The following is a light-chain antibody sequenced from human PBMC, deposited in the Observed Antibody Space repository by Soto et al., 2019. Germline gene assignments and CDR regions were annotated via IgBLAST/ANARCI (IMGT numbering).Light chain of an antibody. Sequence: QSVLTQPPSASGTPGQRVTISCSGSSSNIGSNTVNWYQQLPGTARKLLIYSNNQRPSGVPVRFSGSKSGTSASLAISGLQSEDEADYYCAAWDDSLNGYVFGTGTKLTVL. CDR3: AAWDDSLNGYV. CDR2: SNN. CDR1: SSNIGSNT. V-gene: IGLV1-44*01. J-gene: IGLJ1*01.